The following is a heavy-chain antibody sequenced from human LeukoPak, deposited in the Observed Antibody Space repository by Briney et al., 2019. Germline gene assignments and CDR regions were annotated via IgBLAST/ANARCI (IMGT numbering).Heavy chain of an antibody. J-gene: IGHJ6*03. Sequence: SETLSLTCTVSGGSISSYYWSWIRQPPGKGLEWIGYIYYSGSTNYNPSLKSRVTISVDTSKNQFSLKLSSVTAADTAVYYCARGARAKTTVYYYYYMDVWGKGTMVTVSS. V-gene: IGHV4-59*01. CDR1: GGSISSYY. CDR3: ARGARAKTTVYYYYYMDV. CDR2: IYYSGST. D-gene: IGHD4-17*01.